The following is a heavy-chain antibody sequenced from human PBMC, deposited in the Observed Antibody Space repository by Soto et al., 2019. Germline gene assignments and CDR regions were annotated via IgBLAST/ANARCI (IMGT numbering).Heavy chain of an antibody. CDR2: INHSGST. D-gene: IGHD3-10*01. Sequence: QVQLQQWGAGLLKPSETLSLTCAVAGGSFSGYYWSWIRQPPGKGLESIGEINHSGSTNYNPSLKSRVTISLHTSKNQFSLKLSSVTAADTAVYYCARRYSLWYYTSGSPGWFDPWGQGTLVTVSS. CDR1: GGSFSGYY. J-gene: IGHJ5*02. CDR3: ARRYSLWYYTSGSPGWFDP. V-gene: IGHV4-34*01.